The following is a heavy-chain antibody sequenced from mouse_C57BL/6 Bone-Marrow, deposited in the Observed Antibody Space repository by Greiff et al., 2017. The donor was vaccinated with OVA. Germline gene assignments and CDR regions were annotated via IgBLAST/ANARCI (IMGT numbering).Heavy chain of an antibody. V-gene: IGHV1-69*01. J-gene: IGHJ3*01. Sequence: QVQLQQPGAELVMPGASVKLSCKASGYTFTSYWMHWVKQRPGQGLEWIGEIDPSDSYTNYNQKFKGKSTLTVDKSSSTAYMQLSSLTSEDSAVYYCARDDGYIAYWGQGTLVTVSA. CDR3: ARDDGYIAY. D-gene: IGHD2-3*01. CDR1: GYTFTSYW. CDR2: IDPSDSYT.